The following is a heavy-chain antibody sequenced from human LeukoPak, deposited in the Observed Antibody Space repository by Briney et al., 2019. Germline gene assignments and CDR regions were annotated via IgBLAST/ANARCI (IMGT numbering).Heavy chain of an antibody. Sequence: SETLSLTCTVSGGSISSYYWSWIRQPPGKGLEWIGYIYYSGSTNYNPSLKSRVTISVDTSKNQFSLKLSSVTAADTAVYYCAREKHGGRDGYNFYFDYWGQGTLVTVSS. D-gene: IGHD5-24*01. CDR2: IYYSGST. J-gene: IGHJ4*02. CDR3: AREKHGGRDGYNFYFDY. CDR1: GGSISSYY. V-gene: IGHV4-59*01.